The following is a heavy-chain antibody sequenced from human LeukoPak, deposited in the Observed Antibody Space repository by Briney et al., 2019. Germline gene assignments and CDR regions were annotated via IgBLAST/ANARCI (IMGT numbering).Heavy chain of an antibody. CDR3: ARDKIDGDSFFVY. CDR1: GFPLSTYG. V-gene: IGHV3-30*02. D-gene: IGHD4-17*01. Sequence: PGGSLRLSCVTSGFPLSTYGVHWVRQAPGSGLEWVAYIHYDGYTTNYADSVKGRFTISRENSKNTLYLQMNSLSAEDTAVYYCARDKIDGDSFFVYWGQGTLVTVSS. J-gene: IGHJ4*02. CDR2: IHYDGYTT.